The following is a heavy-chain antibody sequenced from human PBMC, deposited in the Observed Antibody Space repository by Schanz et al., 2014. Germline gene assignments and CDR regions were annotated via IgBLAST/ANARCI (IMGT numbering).Heavy chain of an antibody. CDR1: GFTFSNHA. J-gene: IGHJ4*02. CDR3: AKDLAAVGVFDY. Sequence: EVHLLESGGGLVQPGGSLRLSCAASGFTFSNHALSWVRQAPGKGLEWVSALTGSGTTTYYADSVKGRFTISRDNSKNTLDLQMNSLRAEDTAIYYCAKDLAAVGVFDYWGQGSLVTVSP. V-gene: IGHV3-23*01. CDR2: LTGSGTTT. D-gene: IGHD6-13*01.